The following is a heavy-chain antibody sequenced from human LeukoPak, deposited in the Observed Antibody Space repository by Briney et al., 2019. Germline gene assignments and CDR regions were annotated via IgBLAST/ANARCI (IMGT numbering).Heavy chain of an antibody. CDR2: ISAYNGNT. J-gene: IGHJ4*02. V-gene: IGHV1-18*01. CDR3: ARLPYYYDSSGPGSMTY. Sequence: GASVKVSCKXSGYTFTSYGISWVRQAPGQGLEWMGWISAYNGNTNYAQKLQGRVTMTTDTSTSTAYMELRSLRSDDTAVYYCARLPYYYDSSGPGSMTYWGQGTLVTVSS. CDR1: GYTFTSYG. D-gene: IGHD3-22*01.